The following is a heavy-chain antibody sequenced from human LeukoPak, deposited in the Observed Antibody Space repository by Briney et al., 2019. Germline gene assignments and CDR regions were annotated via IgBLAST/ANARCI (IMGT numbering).Heavy chain of an antibody. CDR2: ISAYNGNT. CDR3: ARDRGDSSGYYYPGV. Sequence: GASVKVSCKASGYTFTSYGISWVRQAPGQGLEWTGWISAYNGNTNYAQKLQGRVTMTTDTSTSTAYMELRSLRSDDTAVYYCARDRGDSSGYYYPGVWGQGTLVTVSS. V-gene: IGHV1-18*01. CDR1: GYTFTSYG. D-gene: IGHD3-22*01. J-gene: IGHJ4*02.